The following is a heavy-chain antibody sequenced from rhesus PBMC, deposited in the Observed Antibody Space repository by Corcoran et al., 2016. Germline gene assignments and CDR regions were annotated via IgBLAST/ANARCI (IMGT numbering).Heavy chain of an antibody. V-gene: IGHV3-184*02. CDR1: GFIFSDKY. CDR3: ARGGGTYSGLDS. CDR2: VRTEDYGGTV. J-gene: IGHJ6*01. Sequence: EVPLVASGGGLVQPGGSLTLSWEASGFIFSDKYMYWVRQAPGKGLEWVAFVRTEDYGGTVEYAASVKGRFSFSRDDSKSITYLQMSSLNSEDTAVYFCARGGGTYSGLDSWGQGVVVTVSS. D-gene: IGHD2-39*02.